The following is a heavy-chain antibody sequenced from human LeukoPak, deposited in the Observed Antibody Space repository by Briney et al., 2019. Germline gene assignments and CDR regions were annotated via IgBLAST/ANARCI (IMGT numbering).Heavy chain of an antibody. V-gene: IGHV3-48*01. D-gene: IGHD4-11*01. CDR3: AREVSQYSNYVGSFDY. Sequence: GGSLRLSCAASGFTFSSYSMNWVRQPPGKGLEWVSYISSSSSTIYYADSVKGRFTISRDNAKNSLYLQMNSLRAEDTAVYYCAREVSQYSNYVGSFDYWGQGTLVTVSS. CDR1: GFTFSSYS. J-gene: IGHJ4*02. CDR2: ISSSSSTI.